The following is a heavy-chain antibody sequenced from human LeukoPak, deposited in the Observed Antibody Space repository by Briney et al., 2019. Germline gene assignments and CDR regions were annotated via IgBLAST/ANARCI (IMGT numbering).Heavy chain of an antibody. Sequence: SGTLSLTCAVSGGSISSSNWWSWVRQPPGQGLAWIGEIYHSGSTNYNPSLKSRVTISVDKSKNQFSLKLSSVTAADTAVYYCARVGGAVAGTGGAFDIWGQGTMVTVSS. CDR1: GGSISSSNW. D-gene: IGHD6-19*01. CDR2: IYHSGST. CDR3: ARVGGAVAGTGGAFDI. V-gene: IGHV4-4*02. J-gene: IGHJ3*02.